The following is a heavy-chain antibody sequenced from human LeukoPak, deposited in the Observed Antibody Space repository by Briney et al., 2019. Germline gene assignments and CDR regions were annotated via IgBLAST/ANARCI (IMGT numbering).Heavy chain of an antibody. CDR2: IYYSGST. CDR1: GGSVSSGSYY. D-gene: IGHD3-22*01. V-gene: IGHV4-61*01. CDR3: ARHRYYYDSSGYYYQP. J-gene: IGHJ5*02. Sequence: KPSETLSLTCTVSGGSVSSGSYYWSWIRQPPGKGLEWIGYIYYSGSTNYNPSLKSRVTISVDTSKNQFSLRLSSVTAADTAVYYCARHRYYYDSSGYYYQPWGQGTLVTVSS.